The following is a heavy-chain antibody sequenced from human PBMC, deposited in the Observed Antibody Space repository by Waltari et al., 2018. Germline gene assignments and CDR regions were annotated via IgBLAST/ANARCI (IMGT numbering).Heavy chain of an antibody. V-gene: IGHV3-30*04. Sequence: QVQLVGPAGAEVQPGRSRRLVCAASAFTFISYSLHWVSQAPGKGLEWVAVISYNARNIYYVDSVKGRFTIARDNSKKTLYRKMNSLRAEDTAVYYCARDYCDRTHCHGMDVWGQGTTVTVSS. D-gene: IGHD3-22*01. CDR1: AFTFISYS. J-gene: IGHJ6*02. CDR3: ARDYCDRTHCHGMDV. CDR2: ISYNARNI.